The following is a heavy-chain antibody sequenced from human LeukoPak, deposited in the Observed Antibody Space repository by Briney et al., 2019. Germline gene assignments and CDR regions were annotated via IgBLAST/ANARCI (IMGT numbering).Heavy chain of an antibody. Sequence: PGGSLRLSCAASGFAFSRYGMHWVRQAPGKGLEGVALISHDGTNKNHADSVKGRFTISRDNSNNTLYLQMSSLRPDDTAVYYCARGPGALDYWGQGTLVTVSP. D-gene: IGHD2-2*01. CDR2: ISHDGTNK. CDR3: ARGPGALDY. V-gene: IGHV3-30*03. J-gene: IGHJ4*02. CDR1: GFAFSRYG.